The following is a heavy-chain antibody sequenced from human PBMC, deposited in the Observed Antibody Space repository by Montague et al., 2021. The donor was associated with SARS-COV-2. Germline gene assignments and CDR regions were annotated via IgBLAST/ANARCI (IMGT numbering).Heavy chain of an antibody. CDR3: ARDIAVAGLFDY. CDR2: ISISGST. J-gene: IGHJ4*02. Sequence: TLSLTCTVSGGSISSGRYYWIWLRPPAGKGLEWIGRISISGSTNYNPSLKSRVTISVDTSKNQFSLKLSSVTAADTAAYYCARDIAVAGLFDYWGQGTLVTVSS. CDR1: GGSISSGRYY. V-gene: IGHV4-61*02. D-gene: IGHD6-19*01.